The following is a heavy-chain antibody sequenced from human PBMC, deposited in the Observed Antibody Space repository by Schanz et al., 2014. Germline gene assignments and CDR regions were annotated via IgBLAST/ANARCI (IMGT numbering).Heavy chain of an antibody. CDR1: GFSVSSNY. V-gene: IGHV3-30*03. D-gene: IGHD3-16*01. CDR3: TRDRGALINHNDALDL. CDR2: ISYDGSNI. J-gene: IGHJ3*01. Sequence: VQLVESGGGLIQPGGSLRLSCAASGFSVSSNYMSWVRQAPGKGLEWVAVISYDGSNIYHADSVQGRFTISRDNSKDTLYLQMNSLRSEDTAVYYCTRDRGALINHNDALDLWGQGTMVSVSS.